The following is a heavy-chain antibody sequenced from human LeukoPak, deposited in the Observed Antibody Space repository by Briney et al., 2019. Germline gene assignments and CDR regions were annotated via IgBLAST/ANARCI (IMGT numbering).Heavy chain of an antibody. Sequence: ASVKVSCKASGYTFTRHGTTWVRQAPGQGLEWMGWISTYSSHTTYAQKFQGRVTMTTDTSTTTAYMELRSLRSDDTAVYYCARDEGRVSGSFNPWGQGTLVTVSS. D-gene: IGHD3-10*01. J-gene: IGHJ5*02. CDR1: GYTFTRHG. V-gene: IGHV1-18*01. CDR2: ISTYSSHT. CDR3: ARDEGRVSGSFNP.